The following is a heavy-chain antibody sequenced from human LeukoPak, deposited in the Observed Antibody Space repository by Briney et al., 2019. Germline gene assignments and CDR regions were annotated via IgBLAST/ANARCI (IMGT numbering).Heavy chain of an antibody. J-gene: IGHJ3*02. CDR3: ARDPYNTGGYAAFDI. V-gene: IGHV3-7*01. CDR2: IKQDGSEK. Sequence: GGSLRLSCAASGFTFSSNWMTWVRQAPGKGLEWVANIKQDGSEKQYVDPVKGRFTISRDNAKNSLYLQMNSLRVEDTAVYYCARDPYNTGGYAAFDIWGQGTMVTVSS. D-gene: IGHD3-22*01. CDR1: GFTFSSNW.